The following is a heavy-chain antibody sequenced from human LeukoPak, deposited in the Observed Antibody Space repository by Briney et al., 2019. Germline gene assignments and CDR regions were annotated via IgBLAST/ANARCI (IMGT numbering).Heavy chain of an antibody. J-gene: IGHJ4*02. CDR3: ARHETGPYFDY. D-gene: IGHD1-1*01. CDR2: IYPGDSDT. Sequence: GESLKISCKASGYSFTTHWIGWVRQMPGKGLECMGLIYPGDSDTRYSPSFQGQVTISADKSISTAYLQWSSLKASDTAIYYCARHETGPYFDYWGQGTLVTVSS. CDR1: GYSFTTHW. V-gene: IGHV5-51*01.